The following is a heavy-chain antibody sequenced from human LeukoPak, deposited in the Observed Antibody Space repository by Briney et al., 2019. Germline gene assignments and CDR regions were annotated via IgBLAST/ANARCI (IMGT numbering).Heavy chain of an antibody. V-gene: IGHV4-59*01. Sequence: PSETLSLTSTVSGGSISLYYWSWIRQPPGKGLEWIGYFYDTRSPKYNPSLERRVTISVDMSRNQFSLNLTSVTAADTAVYYCARGRGSLTYGGQGTLATVSS. CDR3: ARGRGSLTY. D-gene: IGHD3-10*01. CDR1: GGSISLYY. J-gene: IGHJ4*02. CDR2: FYDTRSP.